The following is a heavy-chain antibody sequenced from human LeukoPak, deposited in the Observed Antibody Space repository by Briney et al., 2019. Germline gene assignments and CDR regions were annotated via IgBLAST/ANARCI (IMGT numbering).Heavy chain of an antibody. Sequence: GESLKISCKGSGYSFTNYWIGWVRQMPGKGLEWMGIIYPGDSDTRYSPSLQGQVTISADKSISTAYLQWSSLKASDTAVYYCARGMFRGIINGPFDFWGQGALVTVSS. D-gene: IGHD3-10*01. CDR3: ARGMFRGIINGPFDF. V-gene: IGHV5-51*01. CDR1: GYSFTNYW. J-gene: IGHJ4*02. CDR2: IYPGDSDT.